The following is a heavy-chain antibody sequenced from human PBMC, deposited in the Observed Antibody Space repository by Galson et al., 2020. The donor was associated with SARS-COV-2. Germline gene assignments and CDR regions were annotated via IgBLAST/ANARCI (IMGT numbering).Heavy chain of an antibody. CDR3: ARDKYNWNELTYYFDY. CDR2: ISSSGSTI. CDR1: GFTFSSYE. D-gene: IGHD1-1*01. V-gene: IGHV3-48*03. J-gene: IGHJ4*02. Sequence: GESLKISCAASGFTFSSYEMNWVRQAPGKGLEWVSYISSSGSTIYYADSVKGRFTISRDNAKNSLYLQMNSLRAEDTAVYYCARDKYNWNELTYYFDYWGQGTLVTVSS.